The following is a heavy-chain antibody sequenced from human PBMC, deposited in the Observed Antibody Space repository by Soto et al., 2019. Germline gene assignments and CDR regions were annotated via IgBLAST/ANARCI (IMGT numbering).Heavy chain of an antibody. V-gene: IGHV1-69*02. CDR3: ARGGLYYYDSGSYFSQHYTTPALLDY. Sequence: SVKVSCKASGGTFSSYTISWVRQAPGQGLEWMGRIIPILGIANYAQKFQGRVTITADKSTSTAYMELSSLRSEDTAVYYCARGGLYYYDSGSYFSQHYTTPALLDYWGRGILVTVSS. D-gene: IGHD3-10*01. CDR2: IIPILGIA. CDR1: GGTFSSYT. J-gene: IGHJ4*02.